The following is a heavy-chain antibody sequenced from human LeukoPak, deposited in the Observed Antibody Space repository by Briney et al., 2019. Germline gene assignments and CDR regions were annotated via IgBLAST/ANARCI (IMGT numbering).Heavy chain of an antibody. V-gene: IGHV3-48*04. D-gene: IGHD4-17*01. CDR1: GFIFSGYS. J-gene: IGHJ4*02. CDR2: IRSSGSPV. CDR3: ARDLDGDLLDS. Sequence: PGGSLRLSCAASGFIFSGYSMNWVRQAPGKGLEWISYIRSSGSPVYYADSVKGRFTISRDNAKKSLYLQMNSLRAEDTAVYYCARDLDGDLLDSWGQGTLVTVSS.